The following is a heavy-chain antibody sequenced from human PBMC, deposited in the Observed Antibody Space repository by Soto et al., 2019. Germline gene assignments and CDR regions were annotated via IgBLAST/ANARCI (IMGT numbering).Heavy chain of an antibody. CDR3: VRAGGSPPAY. D-gene: IGHD1-26*01. CDR2: TNSDGSTT. CDR1: GFTFSNYW. V-gene: IGHV3-74*01. J-gene: IGHJ4*02. Sequence: VGSLRLSCAASGFTFSNYWMHWVRQGPGKGLVWVSRTNSDGSTTSYADSVKGRFTISRDNAKNTLYLQMNSLRAEDTAVYYCVRAGGSPPAYWGQGTLVTVSS.